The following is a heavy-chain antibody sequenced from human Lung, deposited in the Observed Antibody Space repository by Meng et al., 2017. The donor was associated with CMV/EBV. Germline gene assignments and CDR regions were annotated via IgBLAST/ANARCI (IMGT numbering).Heavy chain of an antibody. Sequence: VQLVQFGSALKTPGDSVKVSCQAAGYTFTSSSMNCVRHAPGQGLEGMGWININTGNPTYAQGFTGRFVFSLDTSVSTAYLQIDSLKADDTAVYYCARGNGWRFDYWGQGTLVTVSS. CDR3: ARGNGWRFDY. D-gene: IGHD6-19*01. CDR2: ININTGNP. CDR1: GYTFTSSS. V-gene: IGHV7-4-1*01. J-gene: IGHJ4*02.